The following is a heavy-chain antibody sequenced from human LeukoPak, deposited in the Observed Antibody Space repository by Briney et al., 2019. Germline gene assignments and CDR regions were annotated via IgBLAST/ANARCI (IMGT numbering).Heavy chain of an antibody. CDR3: AKDGGRFGLNYYDSSGYYGNYFDY. Sequence: GGSLRLSCAASGFTFSDYYMSWIRQAPGKGLEWVSYISSSGSTIYYADSVKGRFTISRDNSKNTLYLQMNSLRAEDTAVYYCAKDGGRFGLNYYDSSGYYGNYFDYWGQGTLVTVSS. CDR1: GFTFSDYY. CDR2: ISSSGSTI. D-gene: IGHD3-22*01. J-gene: IGHJ4*02. V-gene: IGHV3-11*01.